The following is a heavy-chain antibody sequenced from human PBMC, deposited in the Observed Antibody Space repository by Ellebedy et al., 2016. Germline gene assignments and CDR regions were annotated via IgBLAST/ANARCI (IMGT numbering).Heavy chain of an antibody. CDR1: GGSISSYY. V-gene: IGHV4-4*07. Sequence: SETLSLTXTVSGGSISSYYWSWIRQPAGKGLEWIGRIYTSGSTNYNPSLKSRVTVSLDTSKNQFSLNLSSLTAADTAVYYCAREPLRTGTTSDYWGQGTLVTVSS. J-gene: IGHJ4*02. CDR3: AREPLRTGTTSDY. D-gene: IGHD1-7*01. CDR2: IYTSGST.